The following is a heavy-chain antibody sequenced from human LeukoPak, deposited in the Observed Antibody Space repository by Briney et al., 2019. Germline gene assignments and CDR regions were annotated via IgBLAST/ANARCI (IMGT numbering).Heavy chain of an antibody. CDR2: MNPNSGAT. J-gene: IGHJ5*02. D-gene: IGHD2-2*01. CDR3: ARELRRNYCSSTSCYPNWFDP. CDR1: GYTFTSYD. Sequence: ASVKVSCKASGYTFTSYDFNWLWPAPGQGPECMGWMNPNSGATGYAQKFQGRVTMTSSASINTAYMELTNLRSEDTAVYYCARELRRNYCSSTSCYPNWFDPWGQGTLVTVSS. V-gene: IGHV1-8*01.